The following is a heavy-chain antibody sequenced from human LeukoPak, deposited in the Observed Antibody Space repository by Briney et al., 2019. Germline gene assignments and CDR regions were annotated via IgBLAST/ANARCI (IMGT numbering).Heavy chain of an antibody. Sequence: SEXLSLTCTVSGGSISNYYWSWIRQPAGKGLEWIGRINTSGNTNYNPSLTSRVTMSVDTTKTQVSLKLSSVTAADTAVYYCAREKDYGDSRGLDPWGQGTLVTVSS. CDR2: INTSGNT. J-gene: IGHJ5*02. CDR1: GGSISNYY. V-gene: IGHV4-4*07. D-gene: IGHD4-17*01. CDR3: AREKDYGDSRGLDP.